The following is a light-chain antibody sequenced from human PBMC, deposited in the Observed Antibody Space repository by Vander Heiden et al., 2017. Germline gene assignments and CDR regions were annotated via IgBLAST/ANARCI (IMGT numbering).Light chain of an antibody. V-gene: IGKV4-1*01. Sequence: DLVMTQSPDSLAVSLGERATINCKSSQSVLYSSNNKNYLAWYQQKPGQPPKLLIYWASTRESGVPERFSGSGSGTDFTLTISSLQAEDVAVYYCQQYYSTPLTFGQGTKVEIK. CDR2: WAS. CDR1: QSVLYSSNNKNY. J-gene: IGKJ1*01. CDR3: QQYYSTPLT.